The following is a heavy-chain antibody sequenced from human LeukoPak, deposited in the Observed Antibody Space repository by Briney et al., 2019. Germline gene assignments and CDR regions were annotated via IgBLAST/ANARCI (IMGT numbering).Heavy chain of an antibody. V-gene: IGHV4-34*01. J-gene: IGHJ3*02. CDR2: INHSGST. D-gene: IGHD6-13*01. CDR1: GGSFSGYY. CDR3: ARVRSWYGEDAFDI. Sequence: SETLSLTCAVYGGSFSGYYWSWIRQPPGKGLEWIGEINHSGSTNYNPSLKSRVTISVDTSKNQFSLKLSSVTAADTAVYYCARVRSWYGEDAFDIWGQGTMVTVSS.